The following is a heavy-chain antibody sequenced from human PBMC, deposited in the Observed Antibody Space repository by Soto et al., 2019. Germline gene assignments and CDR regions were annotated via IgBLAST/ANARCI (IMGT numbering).Heavy chain of an antibody. V-gene: IGHV3-23*01. CDR1: GFTFSSYA. Sequence: GGSLRLSCAASGFTFSSYAMSWVRQAPGKGLERVSAISGSGGSTYYADSVKGRFTISRDNSKNTLYLQMNSLRAEDTAVYYCAKDKKKTSSSFDYWGQGTLVTVSS. D-gene: IGHD6-6*01. CDR3: AKDKKKTSSSFDY. J-gene: IGHJ4*02. CDR2: ISGSGGST.